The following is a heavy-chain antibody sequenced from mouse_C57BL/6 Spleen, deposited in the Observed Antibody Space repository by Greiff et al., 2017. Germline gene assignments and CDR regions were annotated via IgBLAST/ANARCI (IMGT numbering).Heavy chain of an antibody. CDR2: IYPGSGST. D-gene: IGHD1-1*01. J-gene: IGHJ2*01. Sequence: QVQLQQPGAELVKPGASVKMSCKASGYTFTSYWITWVKQRPGQGLEWIGDIYPGSGSTNYNENFKSKATLTVDTSSSTAYMQLSSLTSEDSAVYYCARDYGSSYPYYFDYWGQGTTLTVSS. V-gene: IGHV1-55*01. CDR1: GYTFTSYW. CDR3: ARDYGSSYPYYFDY.